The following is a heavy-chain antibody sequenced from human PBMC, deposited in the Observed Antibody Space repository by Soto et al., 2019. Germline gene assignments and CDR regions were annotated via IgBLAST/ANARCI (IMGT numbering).Heavy chain of an antibody. D-gene: IGHD5-18*01. CDR3: ATMDSFGSLNWFDP. V-gene: IGHV1-8*01. CDR1: GYTVTNND. Sequence: QVQLVQSGAEVKKPGASVKVSCKASGYTVTNNDVTWVRQATGQGLEWMGWMNPGSGDTGYAQKFQGRVTMTRDISIATAYMELTGLTSEDTAIYYCATMDSFGSLNWFDPWGQGTLVTVSS. CDR2: MNPGSGDT. J-gene: IGHJ5*02.